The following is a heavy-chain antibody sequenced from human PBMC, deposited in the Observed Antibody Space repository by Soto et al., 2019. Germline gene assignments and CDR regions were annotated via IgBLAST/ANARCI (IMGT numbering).Heavy chain of an antibody. J-gene: IGHJ4*02. Sequence: QVQLVQSGAEEKKPGASVKVSCETSGYRFTAYAIHWVRQAPGQRPEWMGWINAANGDTRYAQKFQTRLTITRDTSASTAYMDLSSLRFEDTAVYYCARSAIIPSGGLIAPFDFWGQGNLVAVSS. D-gene: IGHD3-16*02. CDR2: INAANGDT. V-gene: IGHV1-3*05. CDR3: ARSAIIPSGGLIAPFDF. CDR1: GYRFTAYA.